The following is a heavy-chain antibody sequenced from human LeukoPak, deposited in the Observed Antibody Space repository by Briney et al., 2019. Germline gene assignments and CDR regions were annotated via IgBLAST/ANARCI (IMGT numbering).Heavy chain of an antibody. CDR3: ARETMVRGVINLLYYGMDV. CDR2: INPSGGST. Sequence: ASVKLSCKASGYTFTSYYMHWVRQAPGQGLEWMGIINPSGGSTSYAQKFQGRVTMTRDTSTSTVYMELSSLRSEDTAVYYCARETMVRGVINLLYYGMDVWGQGTTVTVSS. D-gene: IGHD3-10*01. V-gene: IGHV1-46*01. J-gene: IGHJ6*02. CDR1: GYTFTSYY.